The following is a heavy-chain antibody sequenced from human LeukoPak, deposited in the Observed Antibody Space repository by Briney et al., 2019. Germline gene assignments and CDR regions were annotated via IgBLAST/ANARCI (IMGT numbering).Heavy chain of an antibody. CDR3: ARGDFWSGAPTD. D-gene: IGHD3-3*01. CDR2: IYYTGRA. CDR1: GGSISRYH. Sequence: NPSETLSLTCTVSGGSISRYHWSWIRQPPGTGLEWIGYIYYTGRADYNPSLKSRVSMSVDTSKNQFSLRVNSMTAADTAVYYCARGDFWSGAPTDWGQGTLVTVSS. V-gene: IGHV4-59*01. J-gene: IGHJ4*02.